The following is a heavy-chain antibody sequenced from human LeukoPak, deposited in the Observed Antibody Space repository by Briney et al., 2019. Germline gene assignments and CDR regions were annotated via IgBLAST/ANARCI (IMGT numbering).Heavy chain of an antibody. V-gene: IGHV4-4*09. Sequence: SETLPLTCSVSGASISGDYWSWIRQPPGKGLEWIGYIYTSGSTNYNPSLKSRVTISVDTSKNQFSLKLSSVTAADTAVYYCARLFGYSGSYYARGYYFDYWGQGTLVTVSS. D-gene: IGHD1-26*01. CDR3: ARLFGYSGSYYARGYYFDY. CDR1: GASISGDY. J-gene: IGHJ4*02. CDR2: IYTSGST.